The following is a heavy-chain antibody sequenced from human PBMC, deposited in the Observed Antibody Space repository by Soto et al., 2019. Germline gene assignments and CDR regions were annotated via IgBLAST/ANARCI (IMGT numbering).Heavy chain of an antibody. Sequence: GGSLRLSCAASGFTFDDYAMHWVRQAPGKGLEWVSGISWNSGSIGYADSVKGRFTISRDNAKNSLYLQMNSLRAEDTALYYCAKDSSGSGVFDYWGQGTLVTVSS. V-gene: IGHV3-9*01. J-gene: IGHJ4*02. D-gene: IGHD6-19*01. CDR1: GFTFDDYA. CDR3: AKDSSGSGVFDY. CDR2: ISWNSGSI.